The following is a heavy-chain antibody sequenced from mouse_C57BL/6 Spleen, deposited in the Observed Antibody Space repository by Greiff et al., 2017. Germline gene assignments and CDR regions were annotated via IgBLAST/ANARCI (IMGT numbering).Heavy chain of an antibody. CDR3: ARGYYYGSSYGGAWFAY. D-gene: IGHD1-1*01. CDR2: IYPGGGYT. V-gene: IGHV1-63*01. Sequence: VQLQQSGAGLVRPGTSVKMSCKASGYTFTNYWIGWAKQRPGHGLVGIGDIYPGGGYTNYNEKFKGKATLTADKSSSKAYMQFSSLTSEDSAIYYCARGYYYGSSYGGAWFAYWGQGTLVTVSA. J-gene: IGHJ3*01. CDR1: GYTFTNYW.